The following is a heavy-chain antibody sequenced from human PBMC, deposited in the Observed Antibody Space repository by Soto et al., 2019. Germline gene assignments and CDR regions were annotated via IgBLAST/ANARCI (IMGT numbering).Heavy chain of an antibody. V-gene: IGHV3-23*01. Sequence: GKGLEWGSAISGSGGSTYYADPVKRRFTISRDNSKNTLYLQMNSLRAEDTAVYYCSKDIVVVPAAIVSGFDLWGQGTLVTVSS. CDR3: SKDIVVVPAAIVSGFDL. CDR2: ISGSGGST. J-gene: IGHJ5*02. D-gene: IGHD2-2*01.